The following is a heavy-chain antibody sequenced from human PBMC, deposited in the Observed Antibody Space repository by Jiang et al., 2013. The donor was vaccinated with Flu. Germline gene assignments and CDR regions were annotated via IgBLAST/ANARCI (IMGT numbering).Heavy chain of an antibody. D-gene: IGHD3-10*01. V-gene: IGHV1-69*16. CDR1: GGTFSTYT. Sequence: SGAEVKKPGSSVKVSCKASGGTFSTYTISWVRQAPGQGLEWMGGIIPILGTANYAQKFQGRVTINADESTGTAYMELSSLRSEDTAVYYCANYVYSYGSGSYYRTHWYFDLWGRGTLVTVSS. J-gene: IGHJ2*01. CDR3: ANYVYSYGSGSYYRTHWYFDL. CDR2: IIPILGTA.